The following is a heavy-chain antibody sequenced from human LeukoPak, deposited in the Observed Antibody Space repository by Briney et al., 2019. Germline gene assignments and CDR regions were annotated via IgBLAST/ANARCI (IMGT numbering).Heavy chain of an antibody. CDR3: AKARSSSWSYLES. V-gene: IGHV3-43*01. Sequence: GGSLRLSCAASGFMFDYHTMHWVRQLPGKGLEWVSLISWEGSTTYYADSVKDRFTISRDTSKNSLFLQMNSLRTEDTALYYCAKARSSSWSYLESWGQGTLVTVSS. J-gene: IGHJ4*02. D-gene: IGHD6-13*01. CDR1: GFMFDYHT. CDR2: ISWEGSTT.